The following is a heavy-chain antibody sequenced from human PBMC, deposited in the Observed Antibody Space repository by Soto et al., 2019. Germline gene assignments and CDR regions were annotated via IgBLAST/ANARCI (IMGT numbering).Heavy chain of an antibody. V-gene: IGHV3-64D*06. CDR3: VKESITVVRGVIINNRFDP. Sequence: EVQLVESGGGLVHPGGSLRLSCSASGFTFSTYAMHWVRQAPGMGLEYVSTISKNGDSAYYADSVRGRFTISRDNSKNPVYLQMSSLRPEDTAVYYCVKESITVVRGVIINNRFDPWGQGTLVSVSS. CDR2: ISKNGDSA. D-gene: IGHD3-10*01. CDR1: GFTFSTYA. J-gene: IGHJ5*02.